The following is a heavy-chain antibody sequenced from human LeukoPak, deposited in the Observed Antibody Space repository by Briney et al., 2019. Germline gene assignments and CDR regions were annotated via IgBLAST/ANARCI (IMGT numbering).Heavy chain of an antibody. Sequence: PSETLSLTCAVYGGSFSGYYWSWIRQPPGKGLEWIGEINHSGSTNYNPSLKSRVTISVDTSKNQFSLKLSSVTAADTAVYYCARDAGYSSSWYYGYWGQGTLVTVSS. D-gene: IGHD6-13*01. CDR2: INHSGST. J-gene: IGHJ4*02. CDR1: GGSFSGYY. CDR3: ARDAGYSSSWYYGY. V-gene: IGHV4-34*01.